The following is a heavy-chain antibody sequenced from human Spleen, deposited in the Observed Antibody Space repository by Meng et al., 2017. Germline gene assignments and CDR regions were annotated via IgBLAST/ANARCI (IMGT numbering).Heavy chain of an antibody. CDR3: ATVGMGLDS. CDR1: GGSVSSGRYY. V-gene: IGHV4-61*01. D-gene: IGHD7-27*01. J-gene: IGHJ4*02. CDR2: IYYSGST. Sequence: VQLPAPGPGRVMHPDTLSLTCPVLGGSVSSGRYYWSWIRQPPGKGLEWIGYIYYSGSTHYNPSLKSRVTISVDTSKNQFSLKLNSVTAADTAVYYCATVGMGLDSWGQGILVTVSS.